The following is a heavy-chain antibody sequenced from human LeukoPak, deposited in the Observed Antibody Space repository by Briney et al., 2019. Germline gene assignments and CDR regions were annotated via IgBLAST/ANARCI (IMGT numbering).Heavy chain of an antibody. CDR3: VRQETPHGNFDY. D-gene: IGHD1-14*01. CDR2: IGTGGDT. CDR1: GFTFSRYD. Sequence: GGSLRLSCAASGFTFSRYDMHWVRQATGKGLEWVSAIGTGGDTYYPASVKGRFTISRENAKISLYLQVNSLRVEDTAVYYCVRQETPHGNFDYWGQGTLVTVSS. V-gene: IGHV3-13*01. J-gene: IGHJ4*02.